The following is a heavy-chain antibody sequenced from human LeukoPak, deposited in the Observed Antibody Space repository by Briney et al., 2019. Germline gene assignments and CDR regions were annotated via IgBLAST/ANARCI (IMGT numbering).Heavy chain of an antibody. CDR3: AKDQSVASIGHHYFDQ. D-gene: IGHD5-12*01. CDR2: ISGSGGNT. Sequence: GGSLRLSCAASGFTFNNYAMNWVRHAPGKGLEWVSAISGSGGNTYYADSVKGRFTITRDNSENTLYLQMNTLRAEDTAVYYCAKDQSVASIGHHYFDQWGQGTLVTVSS. V-gene: IGHV3-23*01. CDR1: GFTFNNYA. J-gene: IGHJ4*02.